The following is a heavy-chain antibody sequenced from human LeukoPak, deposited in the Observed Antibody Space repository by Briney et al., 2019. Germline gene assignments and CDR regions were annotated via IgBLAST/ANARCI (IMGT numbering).Heavy chain of an antibody. CDR3: ARPHCSSTSCYAFDI. J-gene: IGHJ3*02. Sequence: SETLSLTCTVSGDSIIGYYWSWIRQPPGKGLEWIGYIHYSGSTNYNPSLQSRVTISVDTSKNQFSLRLSSVTAADTAVYYCARPHCSSTSCYAFDIWGQGTMVTVSS. D-gene: IGHD2-2*01. CDR1: GDSIIGYY. CDR2: IHYSGST. V-gene: IGHV4-59*12.